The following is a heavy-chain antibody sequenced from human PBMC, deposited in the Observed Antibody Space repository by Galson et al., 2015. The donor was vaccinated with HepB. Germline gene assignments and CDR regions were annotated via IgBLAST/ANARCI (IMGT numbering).Heavy chain of an antibody. J-gene: IGHJ6*02. CDR2: IIPIFGTA. D-gene: IGHD2-15*01. CDR3: ATTQGVEDFPPFYYGMDV. CDR1: GGTFRSYA. V-gene: IGHV1-69*13. Sequence: VKVSCKASGGTFRSYAISWVRQAPGQGLEWMGGIIPIFGTANYAQKFQGRVTITADESTSTAYMELSSLRSEDTAVYYCATTQGVEDFPPFYYGMDVWGQGTTVTVSS.